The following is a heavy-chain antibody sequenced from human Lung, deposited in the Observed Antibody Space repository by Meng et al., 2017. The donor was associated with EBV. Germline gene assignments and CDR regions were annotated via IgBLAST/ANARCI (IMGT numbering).Heavy chain of an antibody. CDR3: AREGRSHQVGVSVY. V-gene: IGHV4-30-4*01. D-gene: IGHD2-21*01. CDR2: IYYSGST. CDR1: GGSSSIGDYY. Sequence: QRQLPGSGPGLVKPSQTLSRTCTVSGGSSSIGDYYWSWIRQPPGKGLEWVGCIYYSGSTYYNPSLKGRVTISVDTSKNQFSLKLRFVTAADTAVYYCAREGRSHQVGVSVYWGQGNLVTVSS. J-gene: IGHJ4*02.